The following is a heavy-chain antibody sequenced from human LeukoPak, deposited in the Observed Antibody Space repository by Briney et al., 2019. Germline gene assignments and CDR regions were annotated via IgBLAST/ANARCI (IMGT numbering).Heavy chain of an antibody. V-gene: IGHV3-23*01. CDR3: AKGTLTMIVVAPGDY. J-gene: IGHJ4*02. CDR1: GFTFSSYV. D-gene: IGHD3-22*01. Sequence: GGSLRLSCAASGFTFSSYVMTWVRQAPGKGLEWVSAISGSGGSTYYADSVKGRFTISRDNSKNTLYLQMNSLRAEDTAVYYCAKGTLTMIVVAPGDYWGQGTLVTVSS. CDR2: ISGSGGST.